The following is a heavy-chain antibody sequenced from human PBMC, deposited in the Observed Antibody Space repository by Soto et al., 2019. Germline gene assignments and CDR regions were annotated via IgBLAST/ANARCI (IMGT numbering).Heavy chain of an antibody. D-gene: IGHD2-8*02. CDR2: IRQDGGQM. V-gene: IGHV3-7*05. CDR1: RIPFIAHW. CDR3: STTGGY. Sequence: GXPLSLSCVGSRIPFIAHWIIWVRQAPGRGLEWVATIRQDGGQMYYVDSVKGRFTISRDRAKNSLYLQMNSLTVEDTALYYCSTTGGYWGQGILVTVSS. J-gene: IGHJ4*02.